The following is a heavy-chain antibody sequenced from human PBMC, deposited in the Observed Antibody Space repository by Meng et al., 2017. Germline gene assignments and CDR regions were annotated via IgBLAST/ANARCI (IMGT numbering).Heavy chain of an antibody. V-gene: IGHV4-39*07. D-gene: IGHD2-15*01. CDR3: ARVAYCSGGSCYSGGNPHGFDY. CDR2: IYYSGST. Sequence: SETLSLTCTVSGGSISSSSYYWGWIRQPPGKGLEWIGSIYYSGSTYYHPSLKSRVTISVDTSKNQFSLKLSSVTAADTAVYYCARVAYCSGGSCYSGGNPHGFDYWARGT. CDR1: GGSISSSSYY. J-gene: IGHJ4*02.